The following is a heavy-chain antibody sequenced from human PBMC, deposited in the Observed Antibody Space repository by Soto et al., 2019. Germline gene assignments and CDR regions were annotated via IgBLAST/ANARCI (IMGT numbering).Heavy chain of an antibody. CDR1: GFTFSSYA. CDR3: AKIPHSSSWYLDAFDI. D-gene: IGHD6-13*01. Sequence: EVQLLESGGGLVQPGGSLRLSCAASGFTFSSYAMSWVRQAPGKGLEWVSAISGSGGSTYYADSVKGRFTISRDNSKNTLYLHMNSLRAEDTAVDYCAKIPHSSSWYLDAFDIWGQGTMVTVSS. J-gene: IGHJ3*02. V-gene: IGHV3-23*01. CDR2: ISGSGGST.